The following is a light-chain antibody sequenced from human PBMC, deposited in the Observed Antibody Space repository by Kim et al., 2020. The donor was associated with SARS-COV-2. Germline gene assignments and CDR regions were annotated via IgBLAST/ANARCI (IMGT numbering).Light chain of an antibody. V-gene: IGKV3-15*01. CDR1: QSVGRY. J-gene: IGKJ1*01. CDR2: ATS. CDR3: QQYYHWRT. Sequence: EILMTQSPATLSVSPGERATLSCRASQSVGRYLAWYQQKSGQAPRLLIYATSTRATGIPARFSASGSGTEFILTISSLQSEDFGTYYCQQYYHWRTFGQGTKVDIK.